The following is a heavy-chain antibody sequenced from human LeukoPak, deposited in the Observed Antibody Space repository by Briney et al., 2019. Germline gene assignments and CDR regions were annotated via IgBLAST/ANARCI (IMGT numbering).Heavy chain of an antibody. CDR1: GGSISSGGYS. CDR2: IYHSGST. Sequence: PSETLSLTCAVSGGSISSGGYSWSWIRQPPGKGLEWIGYIYHSGSTYYNPSLKSRVTISVDRSKNQFSLKLSSVTAADTAVYYCARGFAGATVPTFDYWGQGTLVTVSS. V-gene: IGHV4-30-2*01. J-gene: IGHJ4*02. CDR3: ARGFAGATVPTFDY. D-gene: IGHD4-17*01.